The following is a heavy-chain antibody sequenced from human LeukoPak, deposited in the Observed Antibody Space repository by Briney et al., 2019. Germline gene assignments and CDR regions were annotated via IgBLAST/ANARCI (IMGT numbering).Heavy chain of an antibody. CDR1: GFTFSSYD. CDR3: ARGTNYDILTGYYTGRGSWYFDL. CDR2: IGTAGDT. J-gene: IGHJ2*01. Sequence: GGSLRLSCAASGFTFSSYDMHWLRHPTGKGREWVSVIGTAGDTYYPGSVKGRFTISRENAKNSLYLQMNSLRAGDTAVYYCARGTNYDILTGYYTGRGSWYFDLWGRGTLVTVSS. V-gene: IGHV3-13*04. D-gene: IGHD3-9*01.